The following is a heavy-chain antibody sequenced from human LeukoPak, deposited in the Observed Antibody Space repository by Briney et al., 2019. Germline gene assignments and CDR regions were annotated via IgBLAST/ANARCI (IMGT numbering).Heavy chain of an antibody. CDR2: ITSTSSYI. D-gene: IGHD2-21*01. CDR1: GFTFSGYN. J-gene: IGHJ4*02. V-gene: IGHV3-21*01. Sequence: GGSLRLSCAASGFTFSGYNMNWVRQAPGKGLEWVSSITSTSSYIYYADSVKGRFIISRDNAKNSLYLQMNSLRAEDTAVHYCARDSNRVVVIANDYWGQGTLVTVSS. CDR3: ARDSNRVVVIANDY.